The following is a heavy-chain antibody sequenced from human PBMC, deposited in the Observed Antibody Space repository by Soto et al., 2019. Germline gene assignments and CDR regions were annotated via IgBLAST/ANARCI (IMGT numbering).Heavy chain of an antibody. Sequence: PGGSLRRSCAASGFTFSGYAMHWVRQAPGKGLEWVAVISYDGSNRYHADSVKGRFTISRDNSKNTLYLQMNSLRPEDRAVYYCARGGGGYYYYGMDVWGQGTTVTVSS. CDR3: ARGGGGYYYYGMDV. V-gene: IGHV3-30-3*01. CDR2: ISYDGSNR. D-gene: IGHD3-16*01. CDR1: GFTFSGYA. J-gene: IGHJ6*02.